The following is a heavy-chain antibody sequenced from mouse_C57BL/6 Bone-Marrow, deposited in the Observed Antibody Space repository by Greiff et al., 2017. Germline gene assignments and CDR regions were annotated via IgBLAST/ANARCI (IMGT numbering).Heavy chain of an antibody. V-gene: IGHV1-64*01. CDR1: GYTFTSYW. Sequence: VQLQQPGAELVKPGASVKLSCKASGYTFTSYWMHWVKQRPGQGLEWIGMIHPNSGSTNYNEKFKSKATLTVDKSSSTAYMQLSSLTSEDSAVYYCARKRIITTVVDWYFDVWGTGITVTVSA. J-gene: IGHJ1*03. D-gene: IGHD1-1*01. CDR3: ARKRIITTVVDWYFDV. CDR2: IHPNSGST.